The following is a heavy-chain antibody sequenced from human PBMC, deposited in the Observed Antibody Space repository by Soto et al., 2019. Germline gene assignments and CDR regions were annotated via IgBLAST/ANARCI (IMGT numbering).Heavy chain of an antibody. CDR1: GFTFSSYA. Sequence: GGSLRLSCAASGFTFSSYAMSWVRQAPGKGLEWVSAISGSGGSTYYADSVKGRFTISRDNSKNTLYLQMNSLRAEDTAVYYCAKDGEYSYGYSSYFDYWGQGTLVTVSS. CDR3: AKDGEYSYGYSSYFDY. CDR2: ISGSGGST. D-gene: IGHD5-18*01. J-gene: IGHJ4*02. V-gene: IGHV3-23*01.